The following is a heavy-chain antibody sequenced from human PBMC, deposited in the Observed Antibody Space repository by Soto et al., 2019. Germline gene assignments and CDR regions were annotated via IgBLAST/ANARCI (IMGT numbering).Heavy chain of an antibody. CDR1: GYTFTSYG. Sequence: QVQLVQSGAEVKKPGASVKVSCKASGYTFTSYGFSWVRQAPGQGLEWMGWINAYSTYTDYAQNLQGRVTMTTDRSTSTAYMELRSLRSDDTAVDYCARDDSSGPGRFDPWGQGTLVTFSS. CDR2: INAYSTYT. D-gene: IGHD3-22*01. CDR3: ARDDSSGPGRFDP. V-gene: IGHV1-18*01. J-gene: IGHJ5*02.